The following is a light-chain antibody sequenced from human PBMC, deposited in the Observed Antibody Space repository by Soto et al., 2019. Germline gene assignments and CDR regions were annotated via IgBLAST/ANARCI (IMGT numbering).Light chain of an antibody. Sequence: DIQMTQSPSALSASVGDRVTIPCRASQSIIRWLAWYQQKPGKAPQALIYDASSLKSGVPSRFSGNGSGTYFTLTISSLQPEDFATYYCLQTYTTLTWTFGQGTKVDIK. CDR1: QSIIRW. CDR2: DAS. CDR3: LQTYTTLTWT. J-gene: IGKJ1*01. V-gene: IGKV1-5*01.